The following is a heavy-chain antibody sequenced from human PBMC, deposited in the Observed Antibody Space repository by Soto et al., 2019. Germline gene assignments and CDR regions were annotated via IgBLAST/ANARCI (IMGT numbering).Heavy chain of an antibody. Sequence: QVQLVESGGGVVQPGRSLRLSCAASGFTFSSYAMHWVRQAPGKGLEWVAVISDDGSNKYYADSVKGRFTISRDNSKNTRYLQMNSLRAEDTAVYYCARGRPAHYHSYWYFELWGRGTLVNVSA. V-gene: IGHV3-30-3*01. D-gene: IGHD2-2*01. CDR3: ARGRPAHYHSYWYFEL. CDR2: ISDDGSNK. J-gene: IGHJ2*01. CDR1: GFTFSSYA.